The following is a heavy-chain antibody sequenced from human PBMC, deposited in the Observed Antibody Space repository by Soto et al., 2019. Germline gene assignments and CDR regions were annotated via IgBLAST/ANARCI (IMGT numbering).Heavy chain of an antibody. CDR3: AKDEGVVVVAATPAWFDP. D-gene: IGHD2-15*01. CDR2: ISGSGGST. J-gene: IGHJ5*02. Sequence: EVQLLESGGGLVQPGGSLRLSCAASGFTFSSYAMSWVRQAPGKGLEWVSAISGSGGSTYYADSVMGGFTISRDNAKNPLYRQMNSLRAEDTAVYYCAKDEGVVVVAATPAWFDPWGQGTLFTVSS. CDR1: GFTFSSYA. V-gene: IGHV3-23*01.